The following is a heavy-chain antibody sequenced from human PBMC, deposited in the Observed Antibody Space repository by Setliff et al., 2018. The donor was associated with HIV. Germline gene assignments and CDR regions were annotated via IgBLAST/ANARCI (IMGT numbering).Heavy chain of an antibody. V-gene: IGHV1-8*01. Sequence: ASVKVSCKASGHTFSNYDVIWARRATGQGLEWMGWMNPNSGDTGYSPKFQGRVIMTRDTSISTAYMALSSLTSADTAVYYCASGKGVRGVIIAGGLDVWGTGTTVTVSS. CDR3: ASGKGVRGVIIAGGLDV. D-gene: IGHD3-10*01. CDR1: GHTFSNYD. CDR2: MNPNSGDT. J-gene: IGHJ6*04.